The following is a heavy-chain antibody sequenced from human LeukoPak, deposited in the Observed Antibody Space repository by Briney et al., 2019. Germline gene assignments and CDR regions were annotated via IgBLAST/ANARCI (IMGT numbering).Heavy chain of an antibody. J-gene: IGHJ4*02. CDR3: ARISELMTTVTYFDY. CDR1: CGAFSGYY. Sequence: SETLSLTCAVYCGAFSGYYWSWIRQPPGKGLEWIGEINHSGSTNYNPSLKSRVTISVDTSKNQFSLKLSSVTAADTAVYYCARISELMTTVTYFDYWGQGTLVTVSS. D-gene: IGHD4-17*01. CDR2: INHSGST. V-gene: IGHV4-34*01.